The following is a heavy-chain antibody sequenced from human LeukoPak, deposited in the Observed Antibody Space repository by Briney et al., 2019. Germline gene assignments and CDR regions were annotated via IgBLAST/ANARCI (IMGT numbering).Heavy chain of an antibody. V-gene: IGHV3-11*04. J-gene: IGHJ5*02. CDR1: GFTFSDYY. Sequence: GGSLRLSXAASGFTFSDYYMSWIRQAPGKGLEWVSYISSSGSTIYYADSVKGRFTISRDNAKNSLYLQMNSLRAEDTAVYYCARDKSYSTLPGTSRNWFDPWGQGTLVTVSS. CDR2: ISSSGSTI. D-gene: IGHD1-14*01. CDR3: ARDKSYSTLPGTSRNWFDP.